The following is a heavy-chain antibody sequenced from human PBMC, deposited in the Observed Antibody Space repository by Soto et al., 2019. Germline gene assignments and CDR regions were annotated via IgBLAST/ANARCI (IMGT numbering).Heavy chain of an antibody. CDR3: ALDHYYDSSGYYSSFDY. Sequence: QVQLVQSGAEVKKPGASVKVSCKASGYTFTSYAMHWVRQAPGQRLAWMGWINAGNGNTKYSQKFQGRVTITRDTSASTAYMELSSMRSEDTAVYYCALDHYYDSSGYYSSFDYWGQGTLVTVSS. V-gene: IGHV1-3*01. D-gene: IGHD3-22*01. J-gene: IGHJ4*02. CDR2: INAGNGNT. CDR1: GYTFTSYA.